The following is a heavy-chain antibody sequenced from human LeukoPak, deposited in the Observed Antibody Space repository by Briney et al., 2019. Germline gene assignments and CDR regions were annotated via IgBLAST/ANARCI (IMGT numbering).Heavy chain of an antibody. CDR1: GFTFSSYA. V-gene: IGHV3-23*01. D-gene: IGHD6-13*01. CDR2: ISGSGGST. Sequence: GGSLRLSCAASGFTFSSYAMSWVRQAPGKGLEWVSAISGSGGSTYYADSVKGRFTISRDNPKNTLYLQMNSLRAEDTAVYYCAKTVQGSWYCLDYWGQGTLVTVSS. J-gene: IGHJ4*02. CDR3: AKTVQGSWYCLDY.